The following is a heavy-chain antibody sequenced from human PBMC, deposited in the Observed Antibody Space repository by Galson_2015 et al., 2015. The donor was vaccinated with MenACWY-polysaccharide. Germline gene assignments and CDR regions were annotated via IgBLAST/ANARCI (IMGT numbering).Heavy chain of an antibody. J-gene: IGHJ3*02. D-gene: IGHD4-11*01. CDR3: ARAKGILQLDVFDI. CDR1: GGTFNSYN. CDR2: IIPILGNP. Sequence: SVKVSCKASGGTFNSYNIYWVRQAPGQGLEWMGRIIPILGNPNYAQKFQGRVTITRDKSSNTGYMELSSLRSEDTAIYDCARAKGILQLDVFDIWGQGTLVTVSS. V-gene: IGHV1-69*08.